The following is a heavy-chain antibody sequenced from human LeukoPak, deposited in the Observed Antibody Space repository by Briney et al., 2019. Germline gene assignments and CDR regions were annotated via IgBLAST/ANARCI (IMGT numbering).Heavy chain of an antibody. Sequence: SETLSLTCTVSGGSISSYYWSWIRQPPGKGLEWIGYIYYSGSTNYNPSLKSRVTISVDTSKNQFSLKLSSVTAADTAVYYCATRLGGTSTGFDYWGQGTLVTVSS. CDR3: ATRLGGTSTGFDY. D-gene: IGHD2-2*01. V-gene: IGHV4-59*08. J-gene: IGHJ4*02. CDR2: IYYSGST. CDR1: GGSISSYY.